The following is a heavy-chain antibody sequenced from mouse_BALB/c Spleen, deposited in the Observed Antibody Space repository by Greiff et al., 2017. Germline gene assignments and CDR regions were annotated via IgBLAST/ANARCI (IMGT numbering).Heavy chain of an antibody. CDR2: IWGGGST. CDR3: ARNLDAVYYYAMDY. Sequence: VKLMESGPGLVAPSQSLSITCTVSGFSLSRYSVHWVRQPPGKGLEWLGMIWGGGSTDYNSALKSRLSISKDNSKSQVFLKMNSLHTDDTAMYSCARNLDAVYYYAMDYWGQGTAVTVSS. CDR1: GFSLSRYS. D-gene: IGHD1-1*01. J-gene: IGHJ4*01. V-gene: IGHV2-6-4*01.